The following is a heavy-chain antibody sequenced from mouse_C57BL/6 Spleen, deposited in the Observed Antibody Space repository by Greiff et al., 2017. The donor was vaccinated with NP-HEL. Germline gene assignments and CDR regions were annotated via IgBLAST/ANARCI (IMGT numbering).Heavy chain of an antibody. D-gene: IGHD2-5*01. CDR2: IDPENGDT. V-gene: IGHV14-4*01. J-gene: IGHJ4*01. CDR1: GFNIKDDY. CDR3: THSNLLAMDY. Sequence: EVKLVESGAELVRPGASVKLSCTASGFNIKDDYMHWVKQRPEQGLEWIGWIDPENGDTEYASKFQGKATITADTSSNPAYLQLSSLTSEDTAVYYCTHSNLLAMDYWGQGTSVTVSS.